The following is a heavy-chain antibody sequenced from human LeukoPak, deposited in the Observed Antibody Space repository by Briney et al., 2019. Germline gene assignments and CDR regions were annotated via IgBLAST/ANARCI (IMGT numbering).Heavy chain of an antibody. D-gene: IGHD2-2*01. CDR1: GGSISSGGNY. CDR3: ARARVSVVVPAAIGLDY. J-gene: IGHJ4*02. Sequence: SETLSLTCTVSGGSISSGGNYWTWIRQNPGKGLEWIGYINYSGNAYYSPSLKSRITISVDTSKNQFSLKLSSVTAADTAVYYCARARVSVVVPAAIGLDYWGQGTLVTVSS. CDR2: INYSGNA. V-gene: IGHV4-31*03.